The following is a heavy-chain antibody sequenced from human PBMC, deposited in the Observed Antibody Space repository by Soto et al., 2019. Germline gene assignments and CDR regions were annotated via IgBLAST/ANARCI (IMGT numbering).Heavy chain of an antibody. Sequence: GGSLRLSCAASGFTFSSYAMSWVRQAPGKGLEWVSAISGSGGSTYYADSVKGRFTISRDNSKNTLYLQMNSLRAEDTAVYYCAKGGFLEWLLSYYYYYMDVWGKGTTVTVYS. D-gene: IGHD3-3*01. V-gene: IGHV3-23*01. J-gene: IGHJ6*03. CDR2: ISGSGGST. CDR3: AKGGFLEWLLSYYYYYMDV. CDR1: GFTFSSYA.